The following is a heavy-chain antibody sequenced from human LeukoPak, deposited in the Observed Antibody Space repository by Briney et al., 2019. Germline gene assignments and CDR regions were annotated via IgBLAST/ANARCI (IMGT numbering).Heavy chain of an antibody. CDR3: ARHIAARLASGYYYYMDV. CDR2: IYYSGSS. D-gene: IGHD6-6*01. CDR1: GGSISNYY. Sequence: PSETLSLTCTVSGGSISNYYWSWIRQSQGKGLEYIGHIYYSGSSSYNPSLKSRVTISVDTSKNQFSLRLSSVTAADTAVYYCARHIAARLASGYYYYMDVWGKGTTVTVSS. J-gene: IGHJ6*03. V-gene: IGHV4-59*01.